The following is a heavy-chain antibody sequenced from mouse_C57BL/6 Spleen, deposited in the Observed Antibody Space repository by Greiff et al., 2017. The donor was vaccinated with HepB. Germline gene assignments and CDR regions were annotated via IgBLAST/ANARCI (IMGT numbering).Heavy chain of an antibody. Sequence: EVNVVESEGGLVQPGSSMKLSCTASGFTFSDYYMAWVRQVPEKGLEWVANINYDGSSTYYLDSLKSRFIISRDNAKNILYLQMSSLKSEDTATYYCAREGDGYEGWFAYWGQGTLVTVSA. V-gene: IGHV5-16*01. CDR2: INYDGSST. J-gene: IGHJ3*01. CDR3: AREGDGYEGWFAY. D-gene: IGHD2-2*01. CDR1: GFTFSDYY.